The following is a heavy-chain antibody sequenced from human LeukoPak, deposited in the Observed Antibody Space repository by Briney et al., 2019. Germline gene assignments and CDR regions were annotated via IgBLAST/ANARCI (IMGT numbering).Heavy chain of an antibody. D-gene: IGHD3-22*01. CDR3: VLGVDYYDSSGSDY. CDR2: IYYRGST. J-gene: IGHJ4*02. CDR1: GGSITSYF. V-gene: IGHV4-59*01. Sequence: SETLSLTCTVSGGSITSYFWSWIRQPPGKGLEWIGYIYYRGSTTYNPSLKSRVTMSVDTSKNQFSLKLSSMTAADTAVYYCVLGVDYYDSSGSDYWGQGTLVTVSS.